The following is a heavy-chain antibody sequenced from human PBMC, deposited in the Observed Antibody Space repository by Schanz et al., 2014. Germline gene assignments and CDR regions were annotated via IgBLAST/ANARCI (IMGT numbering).Heavy chain of an antibody. Sequence: QVQLVESGGGVVQPGGSLRLSCAASGFTFDPYAMHWLRQSPGKGLEWVAVLSTDESRKFYADSEKGRFTISRDNSQNTLYLQMNPRRTEDTAIYYCAKELNRRGGQTNFYYYYGMDVWGQGTTVTVSS. CDR3: AKELNRRGGQTNFYYYYGMDV. CDR2: LSTDESRK. J-gene: IGHJ6*02. V-gene: IGHV3-30-3*01. CDR1: GFTFDPYA. D-gene: IGHD5-12*01.